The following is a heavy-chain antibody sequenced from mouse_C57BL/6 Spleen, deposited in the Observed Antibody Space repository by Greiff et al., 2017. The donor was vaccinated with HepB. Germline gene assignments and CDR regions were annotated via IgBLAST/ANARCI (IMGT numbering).Heavy chain of an antibody. J-gene: IGHJ3*01. CDR3: ARDDWDEGFAY. D-gene: IGHD4-1*01. Sequence: QVQLQQSGAELVRPGTSVKVSCKASGYAFTNYLIEWVKQRPGQGLEWIGVINPGSGGTNYNEKFKGKATLTADKSSSTAYMQLSSLTSEDSAVYCCARDDWDEGFAYWGQGTLVTVSA. CDR2: INPGSGGT. CDR1: GYAFTNYL. V-gene: IGHV1-54*01.